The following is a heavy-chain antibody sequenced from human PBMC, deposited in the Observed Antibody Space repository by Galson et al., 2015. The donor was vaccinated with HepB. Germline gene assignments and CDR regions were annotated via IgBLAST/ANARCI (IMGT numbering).Heavy chain of an antibody. CDR1: GYTFTSHY. Sequence: SVKVSCKASGYTFTSHYLHWVRQAPGQGLEWMGRINPNGGGTRYAEKFEDRVTMTTDTSISTAYMELTGLRTDDTAVYYCVRVHGSPPLPLPHFDFWGQGTLITVSS. J-gene: IGHJ4*02. CDR3: VRVHGSPPLPLPHFDF. CDR2: INPNGGGT. V-gene: IGHV1-2*06. D-gene: IGHD1-1*01.